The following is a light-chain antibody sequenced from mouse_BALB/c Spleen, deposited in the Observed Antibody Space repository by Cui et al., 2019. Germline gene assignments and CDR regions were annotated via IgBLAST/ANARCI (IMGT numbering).Light chain of an antibody. J-gene: IGKJ2*01. V-gene: IGKV12-44*01. CDR3: QQHYGTPYT. Sequence: DIQMTQSPASLSASVGAPVTIPSPASENIYSYLAWYQQKQGKSPQLLVYNEKTLAEGGPSRFSGSRSGTQFSLKINSLQPEDFGSYYCQQHYGTPYTFGGGTKLEIK. CDR2: NEK. CDR1: ENIYSY.